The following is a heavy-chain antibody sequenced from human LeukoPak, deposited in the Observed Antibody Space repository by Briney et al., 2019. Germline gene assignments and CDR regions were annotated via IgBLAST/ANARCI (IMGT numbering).Heavy chain of an antibody. Sequence: SVKVSCKASGGTFSSYAISWVRQAPGQGLEWMGRIIPILGIANYAQKFQGRVTITADKSTSTAYMELSSLRSEDTAVYYCAREPRITIFGVVTSWGQGTLVTVSS. V-gene: IGHV1-69*04. CDR2: IIPILGIA. D-gene: IGHD3-3*01. CDR1: GGTFSSYA. CDR3: AREPRITIFGVVTS. J-gene: IGHJ4*02.